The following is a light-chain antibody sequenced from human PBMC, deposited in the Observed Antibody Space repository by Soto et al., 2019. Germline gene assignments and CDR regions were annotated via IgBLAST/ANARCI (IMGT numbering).Light chain of an antibody. Sequence: DIQMTQSPSSLPASLGDRISITCRASQSIGTYLSWYQQKPGKAPKLLIYGASNLQSGVPSRFSGSGSETGFTLTISSLQPEDFATYYCQQSYSAPRTFGQGTKVDIK. CDR2: GAS. CDR3: QQSYSAPRT. J-gene: IGKJ2*01. V-gene: IGKV1-39*01. CDR1: QSIGTY.